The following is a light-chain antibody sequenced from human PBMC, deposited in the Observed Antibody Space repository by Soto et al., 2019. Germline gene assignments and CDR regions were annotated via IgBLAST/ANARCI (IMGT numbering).Light chain of an antibody. CDR3: PQYGSWIT. Sequence: EIVLTQSPGTLSLSPGERAALSCRASQSVSSSYLAWFQRKPGQAPRLLLYAASSRATGIPDRVSGSGSWTDITLTMSTLEPEGSAVYYCPQYGSWITFGQGTLLEIK. V-gene: IGKV3-20*01. CDR1: QSVSSSY. CDR2: AAS. J-gene: IGKJ5*01.